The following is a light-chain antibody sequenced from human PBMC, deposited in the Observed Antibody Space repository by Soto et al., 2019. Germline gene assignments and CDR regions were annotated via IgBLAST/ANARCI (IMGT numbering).Light chain of an antibody. V-gene: IGKV3-20*01. J-gene: IGKJ2*01. CDR3: QQYGSSPPYT. CDR1: QSVSSSY. Sequence: EIVLTQSPGTLSLSPGERATLSCRASQSVSSSYLAWYQQKPGQAPRLLIYGASGSATGIPDWFSGSGSGTDFTLTISRLEPEDFAVYYCQQYGSSPPYTFGQGTKLEIK. CDR2: GAS.